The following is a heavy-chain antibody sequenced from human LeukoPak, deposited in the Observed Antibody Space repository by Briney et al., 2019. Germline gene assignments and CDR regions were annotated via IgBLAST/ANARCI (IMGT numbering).Heavy chain of an antibody. D-gene: IGHD3-10*01. Sequence: SETLSLTCAVSGGSISSGGYSWSWIRQPPGKGLEWIGYIYHSGSTYYNPSLKSRVTISVDSSKNQSSQKLSSVTAADTAVYYCARGMLYYYGSGSPTLDPWGEGPLVPVSS. CDR1: GGSISSGGYS. CDR2: IYHSGST. V-gene: IGHV4-30-2*01. CDR3: ARGMLYYYGSGSPTLDP. J-gene: IGHJ5*02.